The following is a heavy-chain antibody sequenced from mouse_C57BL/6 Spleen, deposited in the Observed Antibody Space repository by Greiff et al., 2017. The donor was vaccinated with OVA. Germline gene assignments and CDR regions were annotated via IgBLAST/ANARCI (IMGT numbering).Heavy chain of an antibody. J-gene: IGHJ3*01. CDR1: GFNIKDDY. Sequence: EVQLQQSGAELVRPGASVKLSCTASGFNIKDDYMHWVKQRPEQGLEWIGWLDPENGDTEYASKFQGKATITADTSSNTAYLQLSSLTSEDTAVYYCTTTYYSNLAWFAYWGQGTLVTVSA. CDR3: TTTYYSNLAWFAY. V-gene: IGHV14-4*01. D-gene: IGHD2-5*01. CDR2: LDPENGDT.